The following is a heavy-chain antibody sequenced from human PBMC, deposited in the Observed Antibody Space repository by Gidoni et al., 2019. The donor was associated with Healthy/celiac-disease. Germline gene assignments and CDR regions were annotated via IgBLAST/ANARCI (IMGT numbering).Heavy chain of an antibody. J-gene: IGHJ4*02. CDR1: GFTFSSYA. CDR2: ISGSGGST. Sequence: EVQLLESGGGLVQPGGSLRLSCAASGFTFSSYAMSWVRQAPGKGLEWVSAISGSGGSTYYADSVKGRFTISRDNSKNTLYLQMNSRRAEDTAVYYCAKDPFWSSGYYTVDYWGQGTLVTVSS. CDR3: AKDPFWSSGYYTVDY. D-gene: IGHD3-22*01. V-gene: IGHV3-23*01.